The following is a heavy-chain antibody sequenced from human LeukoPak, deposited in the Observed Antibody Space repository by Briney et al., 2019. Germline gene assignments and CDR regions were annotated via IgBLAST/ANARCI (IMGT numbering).Heavy chain of an antibody. CDR2: IIPILGIA. CDR1: GGTFSSYA. J-gene: IGHJ6*02. D-gene: IGHD6-6*01. V-gene: IGHV1-69*04. Sequence: SVKVSCKASGGTFSSYAISWVRQAPGQGLEWMGRIIPILGIANYAQKFQGRVTITADKSTSTAYMELSSLRSEDTAVYYCARVREYSSSSDCYYYGMDVWGQGTTVTVSS. CDR3: ARVREYSSSSDCYYYGMDV.